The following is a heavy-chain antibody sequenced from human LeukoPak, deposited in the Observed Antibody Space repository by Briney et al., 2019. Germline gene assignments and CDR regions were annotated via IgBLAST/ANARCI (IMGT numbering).Heavy chain of an antibody. CDR1: GFTFDGYA. D-gene: IGHD6-19*01. CDR3: AKVSSGWFSHFDY. J-gene: IGHJ4*02. CDR2: ISGDGRST. Sequence: GGSLRLTCAGSGFTFDGYAIHWVRQVPGKGLEWVSLISGDGRSTYYADSVKGRFTISRDNSKNSLYLQMNSLRREDTAFYYCAKVSSGWFSHFDYWGQGILVTVSS. V-gene: IGHV3-43*02.